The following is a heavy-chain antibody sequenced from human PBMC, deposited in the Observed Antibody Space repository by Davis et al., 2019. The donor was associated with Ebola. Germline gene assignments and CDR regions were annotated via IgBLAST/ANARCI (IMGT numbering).Heavy chain of an antibody. D-gene: IGHD6-19*01. V-gene: IGHV5-10-1*01. CDR1: GYSFTSYW. Sequence: GESLKISCKGSGYSFTSYWISWVRQMPGKGLEWMGRIDPSDSYTNYSPSFQRHVTISADKSISTAYLQWSSLKASDTAMYYCARSEGYSSGWPDYWGQGTLVTVSS. CDR3: ARSEGYSSGWPDY. J-gene: IGHJ4*02. CDR2: IDPSDSYT.